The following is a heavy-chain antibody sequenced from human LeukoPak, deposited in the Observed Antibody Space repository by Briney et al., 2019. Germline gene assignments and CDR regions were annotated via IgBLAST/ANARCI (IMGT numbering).Heavy chain of an antibody. CDR3: ATVAGQLLSYHFDY. CDR1: GYTFTGYY. V-gene: IGHV1-2*04. CDR2: INPNSGGT. Sequence: ASVKVSCKASGYTFTGYYMHWVRQAPGQGLEWMGWINPNSGGTNYAQKFQGWVTMTRDTSISTAYMELSRLRSDDTAVYYCATVAGQLLSYHFDYWGQGTLVTVSS. J-gene: IGHJ4*02. D-gene: IGHD2-2*01.